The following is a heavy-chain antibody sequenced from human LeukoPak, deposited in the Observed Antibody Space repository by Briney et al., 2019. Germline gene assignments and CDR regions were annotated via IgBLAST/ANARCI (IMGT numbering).Heavy chain of an antibody. CDR3: ANVVVPAAIGGHYYYYYMDV. D-gene: IGHD2-2*02. Sequence: PGGSLRLSCAASGFTFSSYGMHWVRQAPGKGLEWVAFIRYDGSNKYYADSVKGRFTISRDNSKNTLYLQMNSLRAEDTAVYYCANVVVPAAIGGHYYYYYMDVWGKGTTVTVSS. V-gene: IGHV3-30*02. CDR2: IRYDGSNK. J-gene: IGHJ6*03. CDR1: GFTFSSYG.